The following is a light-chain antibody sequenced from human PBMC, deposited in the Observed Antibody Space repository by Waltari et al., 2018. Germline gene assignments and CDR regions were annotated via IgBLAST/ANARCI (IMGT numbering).Light chain of an antibody. CDR3: SLYTGSGIWV. Sequence: QTVVTQEPSLAVSPGGTVTPTCALSSGSVSSTSYATWYQPTPGQAPRTLVYKATSRSSGVPDRFSGSILGNKAALTITGAQADDESDYYCSLYTGSGIWVFGGGTKLTVL. CDR2: KAT. CDR1: SGSVSSTSY. J-gene: IGLJ3*02. V-gene: IGLV8-61*01.